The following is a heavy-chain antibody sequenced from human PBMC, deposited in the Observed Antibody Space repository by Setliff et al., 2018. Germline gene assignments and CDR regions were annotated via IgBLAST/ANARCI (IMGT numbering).Heavy chain of an antibody. CDR3: VHNADFIVTFNT. D-gene: IGHD2-15*01. CDR2: IKSYGHGRTI. J-gene: IGHJ4*03. Sequence: PGGSLRLSCAVSGLRFSDAWVSWVRKAPVKGMEWAGSIKSYGHGRTIDYAAPVEGRFISSRDDSKNTLYLQMCSLKIEDTAVDYCVHNADFIVTFNTWGQATMVTVS. CDR1: GLRFSDAW. V-gene: IGHV3-15*01.